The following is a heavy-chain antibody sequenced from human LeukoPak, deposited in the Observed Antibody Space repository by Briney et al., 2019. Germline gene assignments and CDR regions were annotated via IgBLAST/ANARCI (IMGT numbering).Heavy chain of an antibody. V-gene: IGHV5-51*01. CDR1: GYSFSGNW. CDR2: IYPADSET. D-gene: IGHD1-26*01. Sequence: PGESLKISCKGSGYSFSGNWIGWVRQMPGKGLEWMGIIYPADSETRYSPSFQGQVTISVDKSISTAYLQWSSLKASDTAMYYCGRKISGSYYGLDYWGQGTLVTVSS. J-gene: IGHJ4*02. CDR3: GRKISGSYYGLDY.